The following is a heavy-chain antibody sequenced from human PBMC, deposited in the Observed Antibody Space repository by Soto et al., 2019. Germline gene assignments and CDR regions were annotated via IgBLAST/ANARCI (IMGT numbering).Heavy chain of an antibody. CDR2: IYYSGST. Sequence: LSLTCTVSGGSISSSSYYWGWIRQPPGKGLEWIGSIYYSGSTYYNPSLKSRVTISVDTSKNQFSLKLSSVTAADTAVYYCARVSRDCSGGSCPYNWFDPWGQGTLVTVSS. D-gene: IGHD2-15*01. CDR3: ARVSRDCSGGSCPYNWFDP. CDR1: GGSISSSSYY. V-gene: IGHV4-39*01. J-gene: IGHJ5*02.